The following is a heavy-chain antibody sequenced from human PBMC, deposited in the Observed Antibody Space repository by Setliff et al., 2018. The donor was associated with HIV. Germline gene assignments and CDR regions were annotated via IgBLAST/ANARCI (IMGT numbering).Heavy chain of an antibody. CDR2: ISAYNGNT. J-gene: IGHJ4*02. CDR3: ARIGYSGYDFAYGLGY. CDR1: GYTFTSYG. Sequence: ASVKVSCKASGYTFTSYGISWVRQAPGQGLEWMGWISAYNGNTNYAQKLQGRVTMTTDTSTSTAYMELRSLRSDDTAVYYCARIGYSGYDFAYGLGYWGQGTLVTVSS. D-gene: IGHD5-12*01. V-gene: IGHV1-18*01.